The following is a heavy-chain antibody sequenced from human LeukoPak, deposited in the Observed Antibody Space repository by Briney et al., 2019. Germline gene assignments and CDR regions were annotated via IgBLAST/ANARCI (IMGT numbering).Heavy chain of an antibody. D-gene: IGHD2-2*01. J-gene: IGHJ4*02. V-gene: IGHV3-74*01. CDR3: AKDLGASTPLDF. CDR1: GFTVSDYW. CDR2: IKSYVSDT. Sequence: GGSLRLSCVASGFTVSDYWMHWVRQAPGKGLVWVARIKSYVSDTNHADSVKGRFTISRDNAKNTLYLQMNNLRAEDTAFYYCAKDLGASTPLDFRGPGTLVTVSS.